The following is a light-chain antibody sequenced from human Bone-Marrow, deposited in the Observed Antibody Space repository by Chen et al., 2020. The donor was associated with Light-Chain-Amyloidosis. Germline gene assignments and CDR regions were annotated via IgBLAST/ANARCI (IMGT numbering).Light chain of an antibody. CDR2: DAS. J-gene: IGLJ3*02. CDR1: NIGSTS. V-gene: IGLV3-21*02. CDR3: QVWDRSSDRPV. Sequence: SYVLTQPSSVSVAPGPTATIACGGNNIGSTSVHWYQQTPGQAPLLVVYDASDRPSGIPERLSGSNSGNTATLTISRGEAGDEADYYCQVWDRSSDRPVFGGGTKLTVL.